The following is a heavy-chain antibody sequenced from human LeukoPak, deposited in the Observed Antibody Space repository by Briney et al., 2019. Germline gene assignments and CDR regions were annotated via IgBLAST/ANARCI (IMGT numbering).Heavy chain of an antibody. D-gene: IGHD2-2*01. J-gene: IGHJ6*02. CDR1: GFTFSSYK. CDR3: ARERLVVVGDSYYYYGMDV. CDR2: ISSSSSYI. V-gene: IGHV3-21*01. Sequence: PGGSLRLSCSASGFTFSSYKMNWVRQAPGKGLEWVSSISSSSSYIYYADSVKGRFTISRDNAKNSLFLQMNSLRAEDTAVYYCARERLVVVGDSYYYYGMDVWGQGTTVTVSS.